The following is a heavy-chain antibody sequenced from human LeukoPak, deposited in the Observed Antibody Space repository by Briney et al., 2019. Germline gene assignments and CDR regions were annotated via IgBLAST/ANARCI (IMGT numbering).Heavy chain of an antibody. Sequence: KTSETLSLTCTVSGGSISSGSYYWGWIRQPPGEGLEWIGSIYHSGSTYYNPSLKSRVTISVDTSKNQFSLKLSSVTAADTAVYYCARESPQGSYCDYWGQGTLVTVSS. CDR3: ARESPQGSYCDY. CDR2: IYHSGST. J-gene: IGHJ4*02. V-gene: IGHV4-39*07. D-gene: IGHD3-10*01. CDR1: GGSISSGSYY.